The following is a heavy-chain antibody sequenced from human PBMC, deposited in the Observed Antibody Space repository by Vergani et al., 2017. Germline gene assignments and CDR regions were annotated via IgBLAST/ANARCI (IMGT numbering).Heavy chain of an antibody. CDR2: IYPGDSDT. CDR3: ARFVSFGAARPYWFDP. V-gene: IGHV5-51*03. Sequence: EVQLVQSGAEVKKPGESLKISCKGSGYSFTSYWIGWVRQMPGKGLEWMGIIYPGDSDTRYSPSFQGQVTISADKSISTAYLQWSSLKASDTAMYYCARFVSFGAARPYWFDPWGQGTLVTVSS. CDR1: GYSFTSYW. J-gene: IGHJ5*02. D-gene: IGHD6-6*01.